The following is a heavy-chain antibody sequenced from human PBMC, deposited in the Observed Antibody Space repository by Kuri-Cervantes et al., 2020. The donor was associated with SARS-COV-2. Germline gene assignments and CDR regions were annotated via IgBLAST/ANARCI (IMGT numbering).Heavy chain of an antibody. CDR1: GLTFSSYV. D-gene: IGHD1-1*01. Sequence: GESLKISCAASGLTFSSYVMSWVRQAPGKGLEWVSSITGRGDSTYLADSVKGRFTLSRDNAKNMLFLQMNSLRAEDTAVYYCVRDGDHWNFDYWGQGTLVTVSS. CDR2: ITGRGDST. V-gene: IGHV3-23*01. J-gene: IGHJ4*02. CDR3: VRDGDHWNFDY.